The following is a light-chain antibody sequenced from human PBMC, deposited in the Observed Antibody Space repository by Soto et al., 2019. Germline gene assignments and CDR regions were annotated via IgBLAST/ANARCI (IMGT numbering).Light chain of an antibody. J-gene: IGKJ1*01. V-gene: IGKV3-20*01. CDR1: QSVTNNY. CDR2: GAS. Sequence: EIVLTQSPDTLSLSPGERATLSCRASQSVTNNYLAWYQQKPGQAPRLLIYGASSRATGIPDRFSGSGSGTDFTLTINRLEPEDSAVYYCQQYGSSPRTFGQGTKVEIK. CDR3: QQYGSSPRT.